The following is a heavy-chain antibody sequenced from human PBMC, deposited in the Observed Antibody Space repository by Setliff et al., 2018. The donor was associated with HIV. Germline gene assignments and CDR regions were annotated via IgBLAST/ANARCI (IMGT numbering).Heavy chain of an antibody. D-gene: IGHD1-26*01. CDR1: GYTLTTYG. CDR3: ASVGSYWSTFDY. Sequence: ASVKVSCKASGYTLTTYGISWVRQAPGQGPEWMGWINTGTGNPMYAQGFTGRFVFSLDTSVSTAYLQINSLKADDTAMYYCASVGSYWSTFDYWGQGALVTVSS. CDR2: INTGTGNP. V-gene: IGHV7-4-1*02. J-gene: IGHJ4*02.